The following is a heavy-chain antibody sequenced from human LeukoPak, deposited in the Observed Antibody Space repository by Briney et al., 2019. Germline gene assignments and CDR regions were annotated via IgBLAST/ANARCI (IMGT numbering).Heavy chain of an antibody. J-gene: IGHJ2*01. V-gene: IGHV4-59*08. CDR2: IYYSGST. Sequence: KASETLSLTCTVSGGSISSYYWSWIRQPPGKGLEWIGYIYYSGSTNYNPSLKSRVTISVDTSKNQFSLKLITVTTADTAVYYCARLTPSDSCSWYWYFGLWGRGTLVTVSS. CDR3: ARLTPSDSCSWYWYFGL. D-gene: IGHD6-13*01. CDR1: GGSISSYY.